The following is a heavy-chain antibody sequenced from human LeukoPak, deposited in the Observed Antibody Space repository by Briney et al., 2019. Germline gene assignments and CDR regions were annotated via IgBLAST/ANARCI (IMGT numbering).Heavy chain of an antibody. V-gene: IGHV3-23*01. J-gene: IGHJ4*02. D-gene: IGHD6-19*01. Sequence: PGGSLRLSCAASGFTFKTYAMNWVRQVPGKGPKWVSSMSGSGSSTDYADSVRGRFTISRDNSKNTLYLQMDSLRAEDTALYYCAKDAQGLVRGGIYFDFWGQGSLVTVSS. CDR1: GFTFKTYA. CDR2: MSGSGSST. CDR3: AKDAQGLVRGGIYFDF.